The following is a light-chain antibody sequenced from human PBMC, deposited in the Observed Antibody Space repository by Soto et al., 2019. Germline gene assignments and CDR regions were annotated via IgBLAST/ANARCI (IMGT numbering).Light chain of an antibody. CDR1: QCISDW. Sequence: DIQMTQSPSTLSASVGDRVTITCRANQCISDWLAWYQQKPGKAPNLLIYDASNLESGVPSRFSGSGSGTEFTLTISSLQPDDFATYYCQQYNSSPLTFGGGTKMEIK. J-gene: IGKJ4*01. V-gene: IGKV1-5*01. CDR3: QQYNSSPLT. CDR2: DAS.